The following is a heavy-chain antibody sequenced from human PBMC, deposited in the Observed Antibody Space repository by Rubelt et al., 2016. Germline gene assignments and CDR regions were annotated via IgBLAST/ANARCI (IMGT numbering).Heavy chain of an antibody. CDR1: GGSFRDYY. J-gene: IGHJ5*02. CDR2: INHSGST. Sequence: QVQLQQWGAGLLKPSETLSLSCAVYGGSFRDYYWSWIRQSPGKGLEWIGEINHSGSTNVNPSLKSRVTISVDTSKNQFSLKMRSVTAADAALYSCARANNGYDYPWGQGTLVTVSS. CDR3: ARANNGYDYP. V-gene: IGHV4-34*01. D-gene: IGHD5-12*01.